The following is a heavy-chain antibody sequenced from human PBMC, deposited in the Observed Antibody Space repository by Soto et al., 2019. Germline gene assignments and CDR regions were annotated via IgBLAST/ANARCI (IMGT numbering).Heavy chain of an antibody. CDR3: TTLYCTNGVCYYYDYGMDV. CDR1: GFTFSNAW. D-gene: IGHD2-8*01. V-gene: IGHV3-15*07. Sequence: GGSLRLSCAASGFTFSNAWMNWVRQAPGKGLEWVGRIRSKTDGGTTDYAAPVKGRFTISRDDSKKTLYLQMNSLKTEDTAVYYCTTLYCTNGVCYYYDYGMDVWGQGTTVTVSS. CDR2: IRSKTDGGTT. J-gene: IGHJ6*02.